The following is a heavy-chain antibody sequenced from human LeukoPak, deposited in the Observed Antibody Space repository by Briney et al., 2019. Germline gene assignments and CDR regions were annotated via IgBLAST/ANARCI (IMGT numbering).Heavy chain of an antibody. Sequence: SETLSLTCTVSGGSISNSGYYWGWIRQPPGKGLEWIGSISSGGSTHYIPSLKSRVTISVDTSKNQFSLKLSSVTAADTAVYYCARRSYDGSGYYYVDYWGQGTLVTVSS. CDR2: ISSGGST. V-gene: IGHV4-39*01. J-gene: IGHJ4*02. CDR3: ARRSYDGSGYYYVDY. CDR1: GGSISNSGYY. D-gene: IGHD3-22*01.